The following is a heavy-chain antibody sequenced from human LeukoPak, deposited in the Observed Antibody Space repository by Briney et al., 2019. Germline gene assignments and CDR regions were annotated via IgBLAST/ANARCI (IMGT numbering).Heavy chain of an antibody. Sequence: KPSETLSLTCNVSGGSISSYYWSWIRQPPGKGLEWIGYIYYTGSTKYNPSLKSRVAISVDTSKNQFSLKLRSVTAADTAVYYCARHDEVYSYDAFDIWGQGTMVTVSS. J-gene: IGHJ3*02. CDR3: ARHDEVYSYDAFDI. D-gene: IGHD5-18*01. CDR2: IYYTGST. CDR1: GGSISSYY. V-gene: IGHV4-59*08.